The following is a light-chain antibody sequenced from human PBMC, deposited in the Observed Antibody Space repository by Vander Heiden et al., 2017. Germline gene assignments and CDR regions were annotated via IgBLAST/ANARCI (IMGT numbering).Light chain of an antibody. Sequence: LTQPASVSGSPGQSITISCTGTSSDVGGYNYVSWYQQHPGKAPKLMIYDVSNRPSGVSNRFSGSKSGNTASLTSSGLQAEDEADYYCSSYTSSSTPYVFGTGTKVTVL. V-gene: IGLV2-14*03. J-gene: IGLJ1*01. CDR1: SSDVGGYNY. CDR2: DVS. CDR3: SSYTSSSTPYV.